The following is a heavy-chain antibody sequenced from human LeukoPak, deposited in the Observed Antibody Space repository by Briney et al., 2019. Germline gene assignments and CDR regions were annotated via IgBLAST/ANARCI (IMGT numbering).Heavy chain of an antibody. CDR3: ASGSYLAFDI. CDR2: IIPIFGTT. CDR1: GGTFSSYT. Sequence: ASVKVSCKASGGTFSSYTISWVRQAPGQGLEWMGRIIPIFGTTNYAQKFQGRVTITTDESTSTAYMELSSLRSEDTAVYHCASGSYLAFDIWGQGTMVTVSS. J-gene: IGHJ3*02. V-gene: IGHV1-69*05. D-gene: IGHD1-26*01.